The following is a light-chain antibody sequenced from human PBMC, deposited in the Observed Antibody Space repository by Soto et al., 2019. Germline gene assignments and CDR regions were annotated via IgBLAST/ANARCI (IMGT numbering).Light chain of an antibody. V-gene: IGKV1-39*01. CDR1: QSISSY. CDR3: QQSYRTPRT. J-gene: IGKJ1*01. CDR2: AAS. Sequence: DIQMTQSPSSLSASVGDRVTITCRASQSISSYLNWYQQKPGKAPKFLIYAASSLQSGVPSRFSGSGSGTDFTLTISSLQPEDFATYYCQQSYRTPRTFGQGTKVEI.